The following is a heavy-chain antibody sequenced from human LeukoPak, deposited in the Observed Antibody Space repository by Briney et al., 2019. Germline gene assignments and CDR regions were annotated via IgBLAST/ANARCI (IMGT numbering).Heavy chain of an antibody. D-gene: IGHD5-18*01. J-gene: IGHJ4*02. CDR3: ARAGGYSYGNYYFDY. CDR2: IWYDGSNK. CDR1: GFTFSGYG. Sequence: GGSLRLSCAASGFTFSGYGMHWVRQAPGKGLEWVAVIWYDGSNKYYADSVKGRFTISRDNSKSTLYLQMNSLRAEDTAVYYCARAGGYSYGNYYFDYWGQGTLVTVSS. V-gene: IGHV3-33*01.